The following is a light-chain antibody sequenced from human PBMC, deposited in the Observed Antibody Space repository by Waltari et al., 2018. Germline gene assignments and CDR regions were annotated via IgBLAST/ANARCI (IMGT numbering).Light chain of an antibody. CDR1: QSISSW. J-gene: IGKJ4*01. CDR3: QQYNSYSRLT. Sequence: DIQMTQSPSTLSASVGDRVHITCRASQSISSWLAGYQQKPGKAPKLLIYKASILESGVPSRCSGSGSGTEFTLTISSLQPDDFATYYCQQYNSYSRLTFGGGTKVEIK. CDR2: KAS. V-gene: IGKV1-5*03.